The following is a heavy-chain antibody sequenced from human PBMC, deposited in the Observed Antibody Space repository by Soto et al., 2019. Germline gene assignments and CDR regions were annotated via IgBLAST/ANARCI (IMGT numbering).Heavy chain of an antibody. CDR3: VRGGEPNYYYYYGMDV. CDR2: ISSSSSYI. CDR1: GFTFSSYS. J-gene: IGHJ6*02. V-gene: IGHV3-21*01. Sequence: GGSLRRSCAASGFTFSSYSMNWVRQAPGKGLEWVSSISSSSSYIYYADSVKGRFTISRDNAKNSLYLQMNSLRAEDTAVYYCVRGGEPNYYYYYGMDVWGQGTTVTVSS.